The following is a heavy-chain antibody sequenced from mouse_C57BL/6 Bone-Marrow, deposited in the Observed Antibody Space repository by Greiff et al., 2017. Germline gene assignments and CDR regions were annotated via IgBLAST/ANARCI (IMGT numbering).Heavy chain of an antibody. CDR1: GYTFTNYW. CDR3: ASSNYWYFDV. CDR2: IYPGGGYT. J-gene: IGHJ1*03. D-gene: IGHD2-5*01. Sequence: QVHVKQSGAELVRPGTSVKMSCKASGYTFTNYWIGWAKQRPGHGLEWIGDIYPGGGYTNYNEKFKGKATLTADKSSSTAYMQFSSLTSEDSAIYYCASSNYWYFDVWGTGTTVTVSS. V-gene: IGHV1-63*01.